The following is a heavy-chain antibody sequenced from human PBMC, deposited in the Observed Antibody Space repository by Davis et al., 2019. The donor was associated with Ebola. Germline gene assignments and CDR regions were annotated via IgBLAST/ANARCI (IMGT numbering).Heavy chain of an antibody. J-gene: IGHJ4*02. CDR3: VREGGSSHFDY. V-gene: IGHV3-11*01. D-gene: IGHD1-26*01. CDR1: GFTFSDYY. Sequence: PGGSLRLSCAASGFTFSDYYMGWIRQAPGKGLEWVSYISGTGSAIYYADSVKGRFTISRDNAKSSLYLQMNSLRVEDTAVYYCVREGGSSHFDYWGQGTLVTASS. CDR2: ISGTGSAI.